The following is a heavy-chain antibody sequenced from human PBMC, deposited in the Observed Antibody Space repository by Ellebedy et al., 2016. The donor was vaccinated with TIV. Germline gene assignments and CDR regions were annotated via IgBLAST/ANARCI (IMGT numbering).Heavy chain of an antibody. CDR2: IIPIFGTA. CDR1: GGTFSSYA. V-gene: IGHV1-69*13. D-gene: IGHD2-21*02. J-gene: IGHJ1*01. Sequence: SVKVSXXASGGTFSSYAISWVRQAPGQGLEWMGGIIPIFGTANYAQKFQGRVTITADESTSTAYMELSSLRSEDTAVYYCATGPSRSFYCGGDCQLYFQHWGQGTLVTVSS. CDR3: ATGPSRSFYCGGDCQLYFQH.